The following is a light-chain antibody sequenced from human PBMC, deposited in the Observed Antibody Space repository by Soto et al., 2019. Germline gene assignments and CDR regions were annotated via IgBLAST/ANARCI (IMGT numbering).Light chain of an antibody. J-gene: IGKJ5*01. CDR2: AAS. CDR3: QQYNNWPPVT. Sequence: EIGMTQSPVTLSVSPGERVTLSCRASQSVSNNLAWYQQKSGQAPRLLIYAASTRVTGIPARFSGSGSGTEFTLTISSLQSEDFAIYYCQQYNNWPPVTFGQGTRLDIK. V-gene: IGKV3-15*01. CDR1: QSVSNN.